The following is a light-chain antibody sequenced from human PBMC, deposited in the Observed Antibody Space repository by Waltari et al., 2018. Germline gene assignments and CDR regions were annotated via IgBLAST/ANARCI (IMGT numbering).Light chain of an antibody. V-gene: IGLV4-69*01. J-gene: IGLJ3*02. CDR1: RGHSSTV. Sequence: QLVLTQSPSASASLGASVKLTCTLSRGHSSTVIAWNQQQPEKGPRNLRKVNSDGSHSKVEKSLDRVSCSSSWAVHDRTSASRQAEDEADYYCRTGGQGAGVFGGGTKLTVL. CDR3: RTGGQGAGV. CDR2: VNSDGSH.